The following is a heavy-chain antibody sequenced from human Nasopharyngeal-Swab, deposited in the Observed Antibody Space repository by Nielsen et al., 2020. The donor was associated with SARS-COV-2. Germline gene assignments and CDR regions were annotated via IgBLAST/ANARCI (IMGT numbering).Heavy chain of an antibody. CDR2: ISYDGSNK. Sequence: GESLKISCAASGFTFSSYGMHWVRQAPGKGLEWVAVISYDGSNKYYADSVKGRFTISRDNSKNTLYLQMNSLRAEDTAVYYCAKSGYSSSSESDYWGQGTLVTVSS. J-gene: IGHJ4*02. D-gene: IGHD6-6*01. CDR3: AKSGYSSSSESDY. V-gene: IGHV3-30*18. CDR1: GFTFSSYG.